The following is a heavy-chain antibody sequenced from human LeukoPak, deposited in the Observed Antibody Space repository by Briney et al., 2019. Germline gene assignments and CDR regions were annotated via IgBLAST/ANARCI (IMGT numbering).Heavy chain of an antibody. CDR1: GFSFTGYW. Sequence: QPGGSLRLSCAASGFSFTGYWMHWVRQGPGKGLVWVSRIKGDGSNTNYADSVKGRFTISRDNAKNTLYLQMNSLRAEDTAVYYCATPPGAGYSYGYGNYWGQGTLVTVSS. J-gene: IGHJ4*02. D-gene: IGHD5-18*01. CDR2: IKGDGSNT. V-gene: IGHV3-74*01. CDR3: ATPPGAGYSYGYGNY.